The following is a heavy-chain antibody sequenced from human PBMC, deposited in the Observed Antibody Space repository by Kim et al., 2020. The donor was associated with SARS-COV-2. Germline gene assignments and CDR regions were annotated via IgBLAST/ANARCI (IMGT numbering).Heavy chain of an antibody. V-gene: IGHV3-15*01. J-gene: IGHJ4*02. Sequence: GGSLRLSCAASGFTFSNAWMSWVRQAPGKGLEWVGRIKSKTDGGTTDYAAPVKGRTTISRDNSKNTLYLQMNSLKTEDTAVYYCTTGAWDNGTPGGLDYWGQGTLVTVSS. CDR3: TTGAWDNGTPGGLDY. D-gene: IGHD1-26*01. CDR1: GFTFSNAW. CDR2: IKSKTDGGTT.